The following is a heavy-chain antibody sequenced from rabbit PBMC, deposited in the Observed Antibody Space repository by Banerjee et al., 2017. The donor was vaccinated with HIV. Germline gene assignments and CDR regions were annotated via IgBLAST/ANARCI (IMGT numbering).Heavy chain of an antibody. CDR1: GFSFSSNYL. J-gene: IGHJ4*01. D-gene: IGHD1-1*01. CDR3: ARGTSSSGYYMGL. Sequence: QEQLVESGGGLVQPEGSLTLTCTASGFSFSSNYLICWVRQAPGKGLEWIACIYTDSSVTTYYATWAKGRFTISKTSSTTVTLQMTSLTAADTATYFCARGTSSSGYYMGLWGPGTLVTVS. CDR2: IYTDSSVTT. V-gene: IGHV1S45*01.